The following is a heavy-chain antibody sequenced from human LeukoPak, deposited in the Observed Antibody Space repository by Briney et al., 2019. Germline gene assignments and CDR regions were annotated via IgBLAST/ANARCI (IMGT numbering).Heavy chain of an antibody. Sequence: SQTLSFTCTVSGGSISSGGYYWSWIRQPPGKGLEWIGYIYHSGSTYYNPSLKSRVTISVDRSKNQFSLKLSSVTAADTAVYYCARYCSSTSCYMGPYYYYYMDVWGKGTTVTVSS. CDR2: IYHSGST. CDR3: ARYCSSTSCYMGPYYYYYMDV. CDR1: GGSISSGGYY. J-gene: IGHJ6*03. V-gene: IGHV4-30-2*01. D-gene: IGHD2-2*02.